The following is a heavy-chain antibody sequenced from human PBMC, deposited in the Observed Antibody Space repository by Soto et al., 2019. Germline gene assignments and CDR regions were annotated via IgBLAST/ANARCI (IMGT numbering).Heavy chain of an antibody. J-gene: IGHJ5*02. Sequence: SETLSLTCTVSGGSISSGGYYWSWILHHPGKGLEWIGYIYYSGSTYYNPSLKSRVTISVDTSKNQFSLKLSSVTAADTAVYYCARGVPNYYDSSGYYSRWFDPWGQGTLVTVSS. CDR1: GGSISSGGYY. V-gene: IGHV4-31*03. CDR2: IYYSGST. D-gene: IGHD3-22*01. CDR3: ARGVPNYYDSSGYYSRWFDP.